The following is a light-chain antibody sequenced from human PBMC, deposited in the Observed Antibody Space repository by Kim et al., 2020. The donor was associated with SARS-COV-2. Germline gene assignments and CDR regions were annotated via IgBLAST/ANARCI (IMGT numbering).Light chain of an antibody. CDR3: QVWDSSSDHVV. V-gene: IGLV3-21*04. J-gene: IGLJ2*01. CDR1: NIGTKG. Sequence: SYELTQPPSVSVAPGKTARITCGGNNIGTKGVHWYQQKPGQAPVLVIYYDSDRPSGIPERFSGSNSGNTATLTITRVEAGDEADYYFQVWDSSSDHVVFG. CDR2: YDS.